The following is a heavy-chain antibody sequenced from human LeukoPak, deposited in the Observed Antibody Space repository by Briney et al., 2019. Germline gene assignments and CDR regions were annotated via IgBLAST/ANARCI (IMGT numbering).Heavy chain of an antibody. CDR3: ARAVTMVRGHYYYYMDV. D-gene: IGHD3-10*01. CDR1: GGTFSSYA. Sequence: VASVKVSCKASGGTFSSYAISWVRQAPGQGLEWMGWISAYNGNTNYAQKLQGRVTMTTDTSTSTAYMELRSLRSDDTAVYYCARAVTMVRGHYYYYMDVWGKGTTVTISS. J-gene: IGHJ6*03. CDR2: ISAYNGNT. V-gene: IGHV1-18*01.